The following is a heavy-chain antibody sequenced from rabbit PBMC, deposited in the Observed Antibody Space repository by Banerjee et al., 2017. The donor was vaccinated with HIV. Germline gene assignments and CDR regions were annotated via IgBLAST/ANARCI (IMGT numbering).Heavy chain of an antibody. CDR2: IYGGDGST. Sequence: QEQLVESGGGLVQPGGSLTLSCKVSGFDFSRSRTSWVRQAPGKRPEWIACIYGGDGSTSHASWVNGRFTISRSTSLSTVDLKMTSLTAADTATYLCARDVNSHGYLDAMDLWGPGTLVTVS. CDR3: ARDVNSHGYLDAMDL. CDR1: GFDFSRSR. J-gene: IGHJ6*01. V-gene: IGHV1S47*01. D-gene: IGHD6-1*01.